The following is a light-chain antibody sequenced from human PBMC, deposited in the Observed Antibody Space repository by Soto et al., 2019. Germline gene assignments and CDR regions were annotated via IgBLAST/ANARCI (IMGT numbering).Light chain of an antibody. J-gene: IGKJ5*01. Sequence: IPMTQSPSSLSASVGDRVTITCRESQSISSYLNLYQQRPGRAPKLLLFDTSKLQSGVPSRFSGRGSGTDFTLTISSLLPEDFATYHCQQAYSTPRLTFGQGTRLEIK. CDR1: QSISSY. CDR3: QQAYSTPRLT. V-gene: IGKV1-39*01. CDR2: DTS.